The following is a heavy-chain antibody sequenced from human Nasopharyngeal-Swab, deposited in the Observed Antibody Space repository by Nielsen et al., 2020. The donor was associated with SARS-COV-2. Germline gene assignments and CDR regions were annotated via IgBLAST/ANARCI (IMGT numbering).Heavy chain of an antibody. CDR2: ISWKSGNM. CDR3: EKKRGKGDFYYFLDV. D-gene: IGHD3-10*01. CDR1: GFSFDDYT. V-gene: IGHV3-9*01. J-gene: IGHJ6*03. Sequence: GGSLRLSCVASGFSFDDYTMHWVRQAPGKGLEWVSGISWKSGNMGYADSVKGRFTISRDNAKNSVYLQRKRLRNEEKEGDEGEKKRGKGDFYYFLDVWGKGTTVTVSS.